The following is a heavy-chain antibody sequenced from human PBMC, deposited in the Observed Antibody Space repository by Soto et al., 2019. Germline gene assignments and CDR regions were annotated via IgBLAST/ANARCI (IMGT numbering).Heavy chain of an antibody. CDR3: AKYSSSGWPSYYFDY. CDR2: ISGSGGST. J-gene: IGHJ4*02. D-gene: IGHD6-19*01. V-gene: IGHV3-23*01. Sequence: GGSLRLSCVASGFTFSSYAMSWVRQAPGKGLEWVSAISGSGGSTYYADSVKGRFTISRDNSKNTLYLQMNSLRAEDTAVYYCAKYSSSGWPSYYFDYWGQGALVTVSS. CDR1: GFTFSSYA.